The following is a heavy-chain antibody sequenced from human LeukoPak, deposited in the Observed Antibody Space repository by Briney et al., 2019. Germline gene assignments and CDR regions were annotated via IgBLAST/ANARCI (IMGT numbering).Heavy chain of an antibody. J-gene: IGHJ6*03. D-gene: IGHD6-13*01. V-gene: IGHV1-8*02. Sequence: GASVKVSCKASGYTFTSYDINWVRQATGQGLEWMGWMNPNSGNTGYAQKFQGRVTMTRNTSISTAYMELSSLRSEDTAVYYCARIISSSWYPFYDYYYMDVCVKGTTLTISS. CDR3: ARIISSSWYPFYDYYYMDV. CDR1: GYTFTSYD. CDR2: MNPNSGNT.